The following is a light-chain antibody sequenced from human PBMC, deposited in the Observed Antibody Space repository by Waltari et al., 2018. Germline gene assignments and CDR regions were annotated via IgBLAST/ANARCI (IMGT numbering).Light chain of an antibody. Sequence: DIVMTQSPDSLAVSLGESATIHCKSSQSVLYSSINKNYLAWYQQKPGQPPKLLIYWASTRESGVPDRFSGSGSGTDFTLTISSLQAEDVAVYYCQQYYSTPWTFGQGTKVEIK. J-gene: IGKJ1*01. CDR2: WAS. CDR1: QSVLYSSINKNY. V-gene: IGKV4-1*01. CDR3: QQYYSTPWT.